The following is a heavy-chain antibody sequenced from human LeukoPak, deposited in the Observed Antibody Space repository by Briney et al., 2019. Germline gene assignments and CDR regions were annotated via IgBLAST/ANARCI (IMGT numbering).Heavy chain of an antibody. D-gene: IGHD3-16*01. CDR1: GGTFSSYA. Sequence: ASVKVSCKASGGTFSSYAISWVRQAPGQGLEWMGGIIPIFGTANYAQKFQGRVTITADKSTSTAYMELSSLRSEDTAVYYCARAPAHFSLGYYYYYYMDVWGKGTTVTVSS. V-gene: IGHV1-69*06. CDR2: IIPIFGTA. CDR3: ARAPAHFSLGYYYYYYMDV. J-gene: IGHJ6*03.